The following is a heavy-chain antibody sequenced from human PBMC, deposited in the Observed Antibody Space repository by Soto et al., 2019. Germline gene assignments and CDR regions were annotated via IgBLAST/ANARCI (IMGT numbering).Heavy chain of an antibody. Sequence: SETLSLTCAVYGGSFSGYYWSWIRQPPGKGLEWIGEINHSGSTNYNPSLKSRVTISVDTSKNQFSLKLSSVTAADTAVYYCARFPWVYDFWSGYFRNDYYYYMDVWGKGTTVTVSS. V-gene: IGHV4-34*01. CDR1: GGSFSGYY. J-gene: IGHJ6*03. CDR2: INHSGST. CDR3: ARFPWVYDFWSGYFRNDYYYYMDV. D-gene: IGHD3-3*01.